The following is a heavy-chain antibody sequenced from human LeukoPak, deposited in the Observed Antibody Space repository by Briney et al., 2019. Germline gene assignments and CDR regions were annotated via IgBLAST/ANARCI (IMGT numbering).Heavy chain of an antibody. V-gene: IGHV1-69*05. J-gene: IGHJ4*02. Sequence: ASVEVSCKASGGTFSSYAISWVRQAPGQGLEWMGGIIPIFGTANYAQKFQGRVTITTDESTSTAYMELSSLRSEDTAVYYCEREGVASGFDYWGQGTLVTVSS. CDR1: GGTFSSYA. CDR2: IIPIFGTA. CDR3: EREGVASGFDY. D-gene: IGHD6-19*01.